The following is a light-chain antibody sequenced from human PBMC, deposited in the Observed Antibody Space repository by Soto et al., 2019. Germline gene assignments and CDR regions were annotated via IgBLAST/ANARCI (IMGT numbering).Light chain of an antibody. Sequence: DIQMTQSPSTLSASVGDRVTITCRASQSISSWLAWYQQKPRKAAKLLIYKASSLESGVPSRFSGSGSGTEFTLTNSSLQPDDFATYYCQQYNSYWRTFGQGTKVDIK. CDR1: QSISSW. V-gene: IGKV1-5*03. J-gene: IGKJ1*01. CDR3: QQYNSYWRT. CDR2: KAS.